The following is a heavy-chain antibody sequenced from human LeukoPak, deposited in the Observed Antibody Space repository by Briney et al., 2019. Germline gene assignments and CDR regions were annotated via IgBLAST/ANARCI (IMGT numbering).Heavy chain of an antibody. Sequence: PSETLSLTCTVSGGSISNDYWSWIRQPPGKGLEWIGYIYYSGSTNYNPSLKSRVTISVDTSKNQFSLKLSSVTAADTAVYYCARGMEGATGYWGQGTLVTVSS. CDR1: GGSISNDY. V-gene: IGHV4-59*01. CDR2: IYYSGST. CDR3: ARGMEGATGY. D-gene: IGHD1-26*01. J-gene: IGHJ4*02.